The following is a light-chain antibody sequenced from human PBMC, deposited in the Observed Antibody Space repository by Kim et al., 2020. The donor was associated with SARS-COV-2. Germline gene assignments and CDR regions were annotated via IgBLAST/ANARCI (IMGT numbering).Light chain of an antibody. CDR2: GAS. CDR3: PQYGSSPYT. Sequence: EIVLTQSPGTLSLSPGERAALSCRASQSVRGNYLAWYQQKPGQAPRLLVYGASSRASGIPDRFSGSGSGTDFTLTISRLEPEDFAVFYCPQYGSSPYTFGQAPKLEI. J-gene: IGKJ2*01. V-gene: IGKV3-20*01. CDR1: QSVRGNY.